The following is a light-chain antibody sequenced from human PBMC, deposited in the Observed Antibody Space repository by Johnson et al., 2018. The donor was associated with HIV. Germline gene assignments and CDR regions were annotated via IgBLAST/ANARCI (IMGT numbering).Light chain of an antibody. V-gene: IGLV1-51*01. CDR1: SSNIGRNY. J-gene: IGLJ1*01. CDR2: DNN. CDR3: GTWDSSLSAYV. Sequence: QPVLTQPPSVSAAPGQKVTISCSGSSSNIGRNYVSWYQQLPGTAPKLLIFDNNKRPSGIPDRFSASKSGTSATLGITGLQTGDEADYYFGTWDSSLSAYVLGTGTKVTVL.